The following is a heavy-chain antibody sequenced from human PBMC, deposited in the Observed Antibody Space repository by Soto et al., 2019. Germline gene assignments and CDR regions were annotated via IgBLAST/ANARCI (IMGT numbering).Heavy chain of an antibody. V-gene: IGHV3-30*03. CDR3: VGGQYYSDY. Sequence: QVQLVESGGGVVQPGRSLRLSCAASGFPFTTYGMHWVREGPGKGLEWVAVISYDGSNKFYADSVKGRFTISRDNSKNTLYLQMSSLRPDDTALYYCVGGQYYSDYRGQGTLVIVSS. CDR2: ISYDGSNK. D-gene: IGHD3-10*01. J-gene: IGHJ4*02. CDR1: GFPFTTYG.